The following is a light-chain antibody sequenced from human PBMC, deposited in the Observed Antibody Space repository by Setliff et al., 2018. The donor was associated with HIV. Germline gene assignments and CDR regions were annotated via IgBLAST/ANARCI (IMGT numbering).Light chain of an antibody. Sequence: QSALAQPASVSGSPGQSITLSCTGTSSDIAIYNFVSWYQHHPGKAPKLIIYDVSNRPSGVSNRFSGSKAGNTASLTISGLQAEDEADYYCSSYTSSSTLVFGTGTKV. J-gene: IGLJ1*01. CDR1: SSDIAIYNF. V-gene: IGLV2-14*03. CDR3: SSYTSSSTLV. CDR2: DVS.